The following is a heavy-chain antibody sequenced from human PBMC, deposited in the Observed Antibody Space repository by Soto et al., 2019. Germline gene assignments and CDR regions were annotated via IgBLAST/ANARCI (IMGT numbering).Heavy chain of an antibody. V-gene: IGHV3-23*01. CDR2: ISGSGGTT. D-gene: IGHD2-21*02. CDR1: GLNFGTYA. Sequence: GGSLRLSCAASGLNFGTYAMSWVRQAPGKGLEWVSTISGSGGTTYYADSGKGRFTISRDNSRNTLYLQMNSLRAEDTAVYYCTNEGGGDYAGRADYWGQGTLVTVSS. J-gene: IGHJ4*02. CDR3: TNEGGGDYAGRADY.